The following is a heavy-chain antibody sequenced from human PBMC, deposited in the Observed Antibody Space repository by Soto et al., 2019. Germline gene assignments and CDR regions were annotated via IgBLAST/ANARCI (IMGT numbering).Heavy chain of an antibody. Sequence: QVQLQESGPGLVKPSQTLSLTCTVSGCSISSGGYYWSWIRQHPGKGLEWIGDIYYSGSTYYNPSLHSRVTISVDTTKNQFSLKLSSVTAADTAVYYCARVLIVDYYYGRDVWGQGTTVTVSS. D-gene: IGHD3-22*01. J-gene: IGHJ6*02. CDR3: ARVLIVDYYYGRDV. CDR1: GCSISSGGYY. CDR2: IYYSGST. V-gene: IGHV4-31*03.